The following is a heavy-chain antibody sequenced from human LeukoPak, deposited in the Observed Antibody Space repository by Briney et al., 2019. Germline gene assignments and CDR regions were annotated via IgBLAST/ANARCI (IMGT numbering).Heavy chain of an antibody. Sequence: GRSLRLSCAVSGFTFSSYAMHWVRQAPGKGLEWVAVISYDGSNKYYADSVKGRFTISRDNSKNTLYLQMNSLRAEDTAVYYCVKAGAAAGFYYFDYWGQGTLVTVSS. V-gene: IGHV3-30-3*02. J-gene: IGHJ4*02. CDR3: VKAGAAAGFYYFDY. CDR1: GFTFSSYA. D-gene: IGHD6-13*01. CDR2: ISYDGSNK.